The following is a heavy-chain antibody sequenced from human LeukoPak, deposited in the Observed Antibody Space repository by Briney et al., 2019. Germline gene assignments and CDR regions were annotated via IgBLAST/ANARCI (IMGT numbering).Heavy chain of an antibody. V-gene: IGHV3-48*02. D-gene: IGHD6-19*01. CDR2: ISSSSSTI. CDR1: GFTFSSYS. CDR3: AREPSDIAVSGPYTTNSQYYYDYYGMDV. Sequence: GGSLRLSCAASGFTFSSYSMNWVRQAPGKGLEWVSYISSSSSTIYYADSVKGRFAISRDNAKNSLYLQMNSLRDEDTALYYCAREPSDIAVSGPYTTNSQYYYDYYGMDVWSQGSTV. J-gene: IGHJ6*02.